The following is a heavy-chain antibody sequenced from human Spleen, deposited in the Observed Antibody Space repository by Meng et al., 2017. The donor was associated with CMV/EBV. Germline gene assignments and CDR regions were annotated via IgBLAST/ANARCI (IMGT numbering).Heavy chain of an antibody. CDR3: AKDRTYSGSPRAFDY. CDR2: ISASGGST. Sequence: GGSLRLSCAASGFTFSSYAMSWVRQAPGKGLEWVSGISASGGSTYNADSVTGRFTISRDNSKNTLYLQMNSLRAEDTAVYYCAKDRTYSGSPRAFDYWGQGTLVTVSS. V-gene: IGHV3-23*01. J-gene: IGHJ4*02. D-gene: IGHD1-26*01. CDR1: GFTFSSYA.